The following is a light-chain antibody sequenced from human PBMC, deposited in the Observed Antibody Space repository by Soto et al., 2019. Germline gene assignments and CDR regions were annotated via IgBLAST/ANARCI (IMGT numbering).Light chain of an antibody. CDR2: GGS. Sequence: EIVMTQSPATLSVSPGDRATLSCRASQSVNSNVAWYHQKPGQAPRLLLYGGSTRASGPPVRFSGSESGTEFTLTISSLQSEDFAVYYWQQYDDWPWTFGHGTKVEIK. V-gene: IGKV3-15*01. CDR1: QSVNSN. CDR3: QQYDDWPWT. J-gene: IGKJ1*01.